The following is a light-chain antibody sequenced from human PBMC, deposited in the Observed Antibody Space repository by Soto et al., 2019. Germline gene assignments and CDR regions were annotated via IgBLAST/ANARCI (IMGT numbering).Light chain of an antibody. CDR2: GAT. CDR3: QQYNNWPRT. V-gene: IGKV3-15*01. Sequence: EIVMTQSPATLSVSPGERATLSCRASQSVSRYLAWYQQKPGQAPRLLIHGATTRATGIPARFSGSGSGTEFTLTISSLQSEDFAVYYCQQYNNWPRTFGQGTKV. CDR1: QSVSRY. J-gene: IGKJ1*01.